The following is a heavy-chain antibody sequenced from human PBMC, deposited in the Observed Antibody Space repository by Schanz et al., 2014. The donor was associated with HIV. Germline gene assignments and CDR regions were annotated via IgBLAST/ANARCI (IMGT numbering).Heavy chain of an antibody. Sequence: QVQLVESGGGVVQPGRSLRLSCAASGFTFSNYGMHWVRQAPGKGLEWVALIWYDGSNKYYADSVKGRFTISRDNSKKTLYLQMNSLRAEDTAVYYCARGEAITYYYHYYGMDVWGQGTTVTVS. D-gene: IGHD1-20*01. J-gene: IGHJ6*02. CDR2: IWYDGSNK. V-gene: IGHV3-33*01. CDR1: GFTFSNYG. CDR3: ARGEAITYYYHYYGMDV.